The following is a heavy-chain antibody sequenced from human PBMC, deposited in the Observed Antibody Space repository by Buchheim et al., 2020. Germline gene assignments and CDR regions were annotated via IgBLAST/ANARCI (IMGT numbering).Heavy chain of an antibody. D-gene: IGHD6-19*01. CDR2: ISHHGGNK. V-gene: IGHV3-30*18. CDR1: GFTFSSFG. Sequence: QAQLVESGGGVVQPGRSLRLSCADSGFTFSSFGMHWVRQAPGKGLEWVALISHHGGNKYYADSVKGRFTISRDNSKNTLYLQMNSRRAEDTAVYYCAKDAEDSSGWFYLDSWGQGTL. CDR3: AKDAEDSSGWFYLDS. J-gene: IGHJ4*02.